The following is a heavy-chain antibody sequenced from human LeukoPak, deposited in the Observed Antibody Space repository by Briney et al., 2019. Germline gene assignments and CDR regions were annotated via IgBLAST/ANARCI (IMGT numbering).Heavy chain of an antibody. CDR3: ARWSIAARPVPIDY. Sequence: ASVKVSCKASGGTFSSYAISWVRQAPGQGLEWMGWISAYNGNTNYAQKLQGRVTMTTDTSTSTAYMELRSLRSDDTAVYYCARWSIAARPVPIDYWGQGTLVTVSS. CDR2: ISAYNGNT. D-gene: IGHD6-6*01. J-gene: IGHJ4*02. V-gene: IGHV1-18*01. CDR1: GGTFSSYA.